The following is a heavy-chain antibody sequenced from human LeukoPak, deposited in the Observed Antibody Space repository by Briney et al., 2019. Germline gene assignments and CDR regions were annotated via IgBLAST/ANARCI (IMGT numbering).Heavy chain of an antibody. CDR2: ISGSGGST. D-gene: IGHD2-2*01. CDR3: AKDCRRRIIVVVPAAIPYFDY. J-gene: IGHJ4*02. Sequence: GGSLRLSCAASGFTFSSYGMHWVRQAPGKGLEWVSAISGSGGSTYYADSVKGRFTISRDNSKNTLYLQMNSLRAEDTAVYYCAKDCRRRIIVVVPAAIPYFDYWGQGTLVTVSS. CDR1: GFTFSSYG. V-gene: IGHV3-23*01.